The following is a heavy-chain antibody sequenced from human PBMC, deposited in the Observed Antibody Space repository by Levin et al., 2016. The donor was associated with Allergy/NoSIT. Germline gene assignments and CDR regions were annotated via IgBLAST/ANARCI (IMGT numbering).Heavy chain of an antibody. CDR3: AKEAVLRFLEWLLYRGDGYYYMDV. D-gene: IGHD3-3*01. J-gene: IGHJ6*03. Sequence: VRQAPGKGLEWVAVISYDGSNKYYADSVKGRFTISRDNSKNTLYLQMNSLRAEDTAVYYCAKEAVLRFLEWLLYRGDGYYYMDVWGKGTTVTVSS. CDR2: ISYDGSNK. V-gene: IGHV3-30*18.